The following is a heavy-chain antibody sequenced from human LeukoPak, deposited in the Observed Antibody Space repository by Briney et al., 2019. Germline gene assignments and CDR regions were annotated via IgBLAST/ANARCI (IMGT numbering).Heavy chain of an antibody. CDR3: ASQIIGGYSYGYDY. J-gene: IGHJ4*02. V-gene: IGHV3-30*03. CDR2: ISYDGSNK. CDR1: GFTFSSYG. Sequence: PGRSLRLSCAASGFTFSSYGMHWVRQAPGKGLEWVAVISYDGSNKYYADSVKGRFTISRDNSENTLYLQMNSLRAEDTAVYYCASQIIGGYSYGYDYWGQGTLVTVSS. D-gene: IGHD5-18*01.